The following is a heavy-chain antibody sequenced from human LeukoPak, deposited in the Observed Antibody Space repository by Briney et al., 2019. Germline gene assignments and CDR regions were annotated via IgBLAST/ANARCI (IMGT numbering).Heavy chain of an antibody. CDR2: ISAYNGNT. D-gene: IGHD3-10*01. CDR1: AYTFSNYG. V-gene: IGHV1-18*01. J-gene: IGHJ4*02. Sequence: ASVKVSCKASAYTFSNYGFNWVRQAPGQGLEWMGWISAYNGNTKYVQKLQGRFTMSTDTSTSTAYMELRSLTSDDTAVYYCARDLDGSGSYYTDYWGQGTLVTVSS. CDR3: ARDLDGSGSYYTDY.